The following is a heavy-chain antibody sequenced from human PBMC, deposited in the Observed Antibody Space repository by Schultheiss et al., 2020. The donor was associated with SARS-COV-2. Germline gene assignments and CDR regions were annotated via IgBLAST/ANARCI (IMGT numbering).Heavy chain of an antibody. V-gene: IGHV3-23*01. D-gene: IGHD2-21*01. CDR3: AKVYGDWRGCLDN. Sequence: GGSLRLSCSASGFTFSSYSMNWVRQAPGKGLEWVSSISGSGSSTYYADSVKGRFTISRDNSKNTLYLQMNSLRAEDTAVYYCAKVYGDWRGCLDNWGQGTMVTVSS. CDR2: ISGSGSST. CDR1: GFTFSSYS. J-gene: IGHJ3*02.